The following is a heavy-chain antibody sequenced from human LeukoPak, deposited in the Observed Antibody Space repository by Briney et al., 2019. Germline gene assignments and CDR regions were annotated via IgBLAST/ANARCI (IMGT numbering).Heavy chain of an antibody. D-gene: IGHD6-19*01. V-gene: IGHV3-64D*09. CDR3: VKDLSGWYSFDY. CDR1: GFTFSSCA. J-gene: IGHJ4*02. Sequence: GGSLRLSCSASGFTFSSCAMHWVRQAPRMGLEYVSGINDHGDTTNYGDSVRGRVTISRDDSKNTVHLQMSSLRAEDTAVYSCVKDLSGWYSFDYWGQGTLVTVSS. CDR2: INDHGDTT.